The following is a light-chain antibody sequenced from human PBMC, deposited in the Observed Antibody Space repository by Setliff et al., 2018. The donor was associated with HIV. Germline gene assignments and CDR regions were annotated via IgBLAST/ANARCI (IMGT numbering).Light chain of an antibody. CDR3: QQYFSAPT. Sequence: DIVMTQSPDSLAVSLGERATINCKTSQAILNRSINKNCLVWYQQRPGQPPKVPIYWASTRESGVPARFSGSGSGTDFTLTISSVEAEDVAVYYCQQYFSAPTFGQGTKVDIK. CDR2: WAS. V-gene: IGKV4-1*01. J-gene: IGKJ1*01. CDR1: QAILNRSINKNC.